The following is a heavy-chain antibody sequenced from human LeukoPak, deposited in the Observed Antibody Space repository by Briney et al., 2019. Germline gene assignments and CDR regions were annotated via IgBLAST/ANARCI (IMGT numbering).Heavy chain of an antibody. D-gene: IGHD2-21*01. V-gene: IGHV1-2*02. J-gene: IGHJ4*02. CDR2: INPNSGGT. CDR1: GYTFTGYY. Sequence: GASVKVSCKASGYTFTGYYMHWVRQAPGQGLEWMGWINPNSGGTNYAQKFQARFTMTRDTSISTAYMELSRLRSDDTAVYYCARVVVIADPFDYWGQGTLVTVSS. CDR3: ARVVVIADPFDY.